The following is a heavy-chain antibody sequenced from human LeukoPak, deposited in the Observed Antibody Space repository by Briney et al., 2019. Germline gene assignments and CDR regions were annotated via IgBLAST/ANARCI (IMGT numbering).Heavy chain of an antibody. J-gene: IGHJ5*02. D-gene: IGHD2-8*01. Sequence: GASVKVSCKASGYTFTGYYMHWVRQAPGQGLEWMGWINPNSGGTNYAQKFQGRVTMTRDTSISTAYMELSRLRSDDTAVYYCARDGEPYCTNGICYQKGWFDPWGQGTLVTVSS. CDR1: GYTFTGYY. CDR2: INPNSGGT. CDR3: ARDGEPYCTNGICYQKGWFDP. V-gene: IGHV1-2*02.